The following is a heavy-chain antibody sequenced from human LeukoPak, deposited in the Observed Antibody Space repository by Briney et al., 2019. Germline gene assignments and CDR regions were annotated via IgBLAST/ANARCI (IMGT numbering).Heavy chain of an antibody. V-gene: IGHV3-7*01. CDR1: GFTFSNYW. D-gene: IGHD3-10*01. Sequence: GGSLRLSCAASGFTFSNYWMSWVRQAPGKGLEWVANIKQDGSEKYYVDSVKGRFTISRDNAKNSLYLQMNSLRAEDTAVYCARPYYYSSGSYPYWGQGTLVTVSS. CDR2: IKQDGSEK. J-gene: IGHJ4*02. CDR3: ARPYYYSSGSYPY.